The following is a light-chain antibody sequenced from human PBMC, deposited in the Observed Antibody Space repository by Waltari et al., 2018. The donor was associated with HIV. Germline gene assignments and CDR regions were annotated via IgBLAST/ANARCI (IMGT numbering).Light chain of an antibody. CDR2: GNT. V-gene: IGLV1-40*01. CDR1: GSTIGAGYD. Sequence: QSVLTQPPSVSGAPGRGVTTSCTGSGSTIGAGYDVHWYPQLPGTPPKLLIYGNTDRPSGVPDRFSGSKSGTPPSLAITGLQAEDEADYYCQSYDSSLTGSVFGGGTKLTVL. CDR3: QSYDSSLTGSV. J-gene: IGLJ2*01.